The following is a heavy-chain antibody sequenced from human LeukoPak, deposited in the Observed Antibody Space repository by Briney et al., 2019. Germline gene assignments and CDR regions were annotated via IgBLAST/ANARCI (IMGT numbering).Heavy chain of an antibody. J-gene: IGHJ4*02. V-gene: IGHV3-30*18. CDR1: GFTFSSYG. CDR2: ISYDGSNK. CDR3: AKLPTTVTTSPFDY. D-gene: IGHD4-17*01. Sequence: GGSLRLSCAASGFTFSSYGMHWVRQAPGKGLEWVAVISYDGSNKYYADSVKGRFTISRDNSKNTLYLQMNSLRAEDTAVYYCAKLPTTVTTSPFDYWGQGTLVTVSS.